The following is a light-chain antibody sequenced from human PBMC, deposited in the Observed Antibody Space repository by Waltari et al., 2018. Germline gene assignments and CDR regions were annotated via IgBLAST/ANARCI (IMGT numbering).Light chain of an antibody. J-gene: IGLJ3*02. V-gene: IGLV3-25*03. CDR2: KDN. CDR3: LSADSSGTSKV. Sequence: SYELTQPPSVSVSPGHTARITCPGDAFPQQYAFWYQQKPGQAPVLIIDKDNQRPSGTPERFSGSSSGTTVTMTISGVQAEGEADYYCLSADSSGTSKVFGGGTKLTVL. CDR1: AFPQQY.